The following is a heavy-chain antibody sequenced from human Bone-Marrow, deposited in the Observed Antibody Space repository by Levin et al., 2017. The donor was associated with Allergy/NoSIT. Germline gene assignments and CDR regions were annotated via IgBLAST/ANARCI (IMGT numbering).Heavy chain of an antibody. CDR2: ISYDGSNK. V-gene: IGHV3-30*18. CDR3: AKPAGSGRWYYFDY. D-gene: IGHD3-3*01. CDR1: GFTFSSYG. Sequence: GESLKISCAASGFTFSSYGMHWVRQAPGKGLEWVAVISYDGSNKYYADSVKGRFTISRDNSKNTLYLQMNSLRAEDTAVYYCAKPAGSGRWYYFDYWGQGTLVTVSS. J-gene: IGHJ4*02.